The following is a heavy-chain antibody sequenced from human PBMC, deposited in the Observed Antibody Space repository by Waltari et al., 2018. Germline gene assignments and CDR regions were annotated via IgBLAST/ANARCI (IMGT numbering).Heavy chain of an antibody. CDR1: GFTLSNYW. CDR2: IMTDGREE. Sequence: EVQLVESGGGLVQPGGSLRISCAASGFTLSNYWMSWVRQAPGKGLEWVANIMTDGREEYYVDSVRGRFTISRDNAKNSLFLQMNSLRAEDTAVYYCTRDLYGSGGDYFDPWGQGTLVTVSS. D-gene: IGHD6-19*01. CDR3: TRDLYGSGGDYFDP. V-gene: IGHV3-7*01. J-gene: IGHJ4*02.